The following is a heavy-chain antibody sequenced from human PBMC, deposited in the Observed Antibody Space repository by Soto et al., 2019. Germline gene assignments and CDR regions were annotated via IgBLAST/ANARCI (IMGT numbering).Heavy chain of an antibody. J-gene: IGHJ6*03. CDR2: ISWNSGSI. V-gene: IGHV3-9*01. CDR3: AKEGSSWRINYYYYMDV. D-gene: IGHD6-13*01. Sequence: GGSLRLSCAASGFTFDDYAMHWVRQAPGKGLEWVSGISWNSGSIGYADSVKGRFTISRDNAKNSLYLQMNSLRAEATALYYCAKEGSSWRINYYYYMDVWGKGTTVTVSS. CDR1: GFTFDDYA.